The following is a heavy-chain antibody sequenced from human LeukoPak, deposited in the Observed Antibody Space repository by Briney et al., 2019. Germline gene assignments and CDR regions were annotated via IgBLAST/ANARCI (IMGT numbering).Heavy chain of an antibody. D-gene: IGHD1-26*01. V-gene: IGHV3-11*04. J-gene: IGHJ4*02. CDR2: TSSYGTTK. CDR3: ARPQTYSGSYINY. Sequence: GGSLRLSCAASGFTFSDYYMSWIRQAPGKGLEWVSYTSSYGTTKHYADSVRGRFTISRDNTRNSLYLQMNSLRAEDTAVYYCARPQTYSGSYINYWGQGTLDTVSS. CDR1: GFTFSDYY.